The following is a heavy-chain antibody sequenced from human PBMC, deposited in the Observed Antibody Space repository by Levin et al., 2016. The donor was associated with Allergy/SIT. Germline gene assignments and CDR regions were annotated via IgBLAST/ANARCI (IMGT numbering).Heavy chain of an antibody. CDR3: ARMRDTMVRGVISLFDY. D-gene: IGHD3-10*01. Sequence: RQAPGKALEWLAHIFSNDEKSYSTSLKSRLTISKDTSKSQVVLTMTNMDPVDTATYYCARMRDTMVRGVISLFDYWGQGTLVTVSS. V-gene: IGHV2-26*01. CDR2: IFSNDEK. J-gene: IGHJ4*02.